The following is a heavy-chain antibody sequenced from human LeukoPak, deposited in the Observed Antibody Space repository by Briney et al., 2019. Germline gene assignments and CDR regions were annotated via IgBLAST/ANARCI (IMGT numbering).Heavy chain of an antibody. Sequence: SETLSLTCTVYGGSFSGYYWSWIGQPPGKGLEWIGEINHSGSINYNPSLRSRVTISVDTSKNQFSLKLSSVTAADTAVYFCARGYYDSSGYYLLYYFDYWGQGTLVTVSS. CDR1: GGSFSGYY. CDR2: INHSGSI. D-gene: IGHD3-22*01. V-gene: IGHV4-34*01. CDR3: ARGYYDSSGYYLLYYFDY. J-gene: IGHJ4*02.